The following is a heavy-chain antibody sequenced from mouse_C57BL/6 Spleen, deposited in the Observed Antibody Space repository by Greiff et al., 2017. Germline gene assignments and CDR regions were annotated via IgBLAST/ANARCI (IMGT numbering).Heavy chain of an antibody. J-gene: IGHJ4*01. V-gene: IGHV5-17*01. CDR1: GFTFSDYG. Sequence: EVMLVESGGGLVKPGGSLKLSCAASGFTFSDYGMHWVRQAPEKGLEWVAYISSGSSTIYYADTVKGRFTISRDNAKNTLLLQMTSLRSEDTAMYYCARRSSYAMDYWGQGTSVTVSS. CDR3: ARRSSYAMDY. D-gene: IGHD1-1*01. CDR2: ISSGSSTI.